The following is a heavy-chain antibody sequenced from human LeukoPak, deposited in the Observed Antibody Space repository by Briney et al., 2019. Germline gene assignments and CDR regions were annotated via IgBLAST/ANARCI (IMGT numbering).Heavy chain of an antibody. CDR1: GGSISSYY. CDR3: ARHTPIAAAAHFDY. V-gene: IGHV4-4*08. Sequence: SETLSLTCTVSGGSISSYYWSWIRQPPGKGLEWIGYIYTSGSTNYNPSLKSRVTISVDTSKHQFYLKLSSVTAADTAMYYCARHTPIAAAAHFDYWGQGTLVTVSS. CDR2: IYTSGST. J-gene: IGHJ4*02. D-gene: IGHD6-13*01.